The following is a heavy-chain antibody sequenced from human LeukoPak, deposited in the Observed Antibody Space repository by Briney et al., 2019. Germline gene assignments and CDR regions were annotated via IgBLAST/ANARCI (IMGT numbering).Heavy chain of an antibody. CDR2: IIPIFGTA. J-gene: IGHJ2*01. CDR1: GGTFSSYA. D-gene: IGHD6-19*01. Sequence: SVKVSCKASGGTFSSYAISWVRQAPGQGLEWMGRIIPIFGTANYAQKFQGRVTITTDESTSTAYMELSSLRSEDTAVYYCARGLRDSGRFHWYFDLWGRGTLVTVSS. V-gene: IGHV1-69*05. CDR3: ARGLRDSGRFHWYFDL.